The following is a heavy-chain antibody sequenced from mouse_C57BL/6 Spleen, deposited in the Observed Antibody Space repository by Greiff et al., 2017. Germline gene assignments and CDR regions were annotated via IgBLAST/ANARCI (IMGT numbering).Heavy chain of an antibody. J-gene: IGHJ2*01. Sequence: QVQLKQPGAELVKPGASVKLSCKASGYTFTSYWMHWVKQRPGQGLEWIGMIHPNSGSTNYNEKFKSKATLTVDKSSSTAYMQLSSLTSEDSAVYYCAREGYYGIDYWGQGTTLTVSS. CDR3: AREGYYGIDY. CDR1: GYTFTSYW. V-gene: IGHV1-64*01. CDR2: IHPNSGST. D-gene: IGHD1-1*02.